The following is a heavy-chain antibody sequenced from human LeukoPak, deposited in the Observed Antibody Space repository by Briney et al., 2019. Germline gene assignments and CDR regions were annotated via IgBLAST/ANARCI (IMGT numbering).Heavy chain of an antibody. J-gene: IGHJ3*01. D-gene: IGHD2-2*01. CDR2: ISWNSGSI. V-gene: IGHV3-9*01. Sequence: SLRLSCAGSGFIFNNYAMHWVRQPPGKGLEWVSGISWNSGSIDYADSVKGRFTISRDNAKNSLYLQMNSLRAEDTALYYCAKDISVGIVAEPVAMVSPLDVWGQGTMVTVSS. CDR3: AKDISVGIVAEPVAMVSPLDV. CDR1: GFIFNNYA.